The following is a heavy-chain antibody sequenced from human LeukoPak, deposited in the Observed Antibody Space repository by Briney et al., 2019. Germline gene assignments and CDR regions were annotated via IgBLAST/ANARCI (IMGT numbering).Heavy chain of an antibody. CDR3: ARDHSLYSSSWRFDP. CDR1: GFTFSSYG. V-gene: IGHV3-33*01. J-gene: IGHJ5*02. Sequence: GGSLRLSCAASGFTFSSYGMHWVRQAPGKGLEWVAVIWYDGSNKYYADSVKGRFTISRDNSKNTLYLQMNSLRAEDTAVYYCARDHSLYSSSWRFDPWGQGTLVTVSS. CDR2: IWYDGSNK. D-gene: IGHD6-13*01.